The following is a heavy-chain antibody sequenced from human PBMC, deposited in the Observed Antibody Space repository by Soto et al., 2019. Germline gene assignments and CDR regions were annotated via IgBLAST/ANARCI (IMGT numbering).Heavy chain of an antibody. J-gene: IGHJ5*02. CDR3: ARDFERSAIGP. V-gene: IGHV4-31*11. CDR1: GAYISGADSY. Sequence: QVHLQQSGPGLVKASENLSLSCVVSGAYISGADSYWFWIRKPPGKGLEWIGYIAYSGDTYYNPSIGRRVTTSADRSENKFSLTLKSVTAADTAVDFCARDFERSAIGPWGQGTSVTVSS. D-gene: IGHD3-9*01. CDR2: IAYSGDT.